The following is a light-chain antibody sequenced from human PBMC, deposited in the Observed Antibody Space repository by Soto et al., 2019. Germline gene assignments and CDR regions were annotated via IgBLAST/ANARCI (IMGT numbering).Light chain of an antibody. CDR3: QQYSSFSRT. V-gene: IGKV1-5*01. Sequence: DIQMTQSPSTLSAAVGDRVTITCRASQSINSWLAWYQQKPGKAPKLLIFDASSLESGVPPRFSGSGSGTEFTLTISSPQPDDFATYYCQQYSSFSRTFGQGTKVDIK. CDR2: DAS. J-gene: IGKJ1*01. CDR1: QSINSW.